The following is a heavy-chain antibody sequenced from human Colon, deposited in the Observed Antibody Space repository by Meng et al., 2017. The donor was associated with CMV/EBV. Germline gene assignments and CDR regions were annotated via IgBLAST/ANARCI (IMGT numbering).Heavy chain of an antibody. D-gene: IGHD6-6*01. V-gene: IGHV1-2*02. CDR3: ERVGGWIGSSSIFGWFDP. J-gene: IGHJ5*02. CDR2: INSNTGAT. CDR1: GYTFTDYY. Sequence: QVPVVQSGAEVKIPGASVKVSCKGSGYTFTDYYIHWVRQAPGQGFEWMGLINSNTGATKYAQKFQNRITMTRDTSINTVYMQLSGLRSDDTAVYYCERVGGWIGSSSIFGWFDPWGQGTLVTVSS.